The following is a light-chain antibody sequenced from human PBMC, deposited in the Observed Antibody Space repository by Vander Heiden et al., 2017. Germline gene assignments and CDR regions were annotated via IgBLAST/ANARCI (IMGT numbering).Light chain of an antibody. CDR2: KAS. V-gene: IGKV1-5*03. J-gene: IGKJ4*01. CDR1: QSISTW. CDR3: QQYNSYSLT. Sequence: DIQMTQSRSTLSASVGDRVTITCRASQSISTWLAWYQQKPEKAPNLLIYKASTLQSGVPPRFSGSGSGTEFTLTISSLQPDDFATYYCQQYNSYSLTFGGGTKVEIK.